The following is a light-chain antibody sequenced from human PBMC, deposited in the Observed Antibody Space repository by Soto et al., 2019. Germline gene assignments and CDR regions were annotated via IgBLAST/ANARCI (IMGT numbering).Light chain of an antibody. J-gene: IGKJ5*01. V-gene: IGKV3-20*01. Sequence: EIVLTQSPGTLSLSPGERATLSCRASQSVSRNYLAWFQKKPGQAPRLLIYDASTRATGIPDKFGGSGSGKDFTLTISRLEPEDFAIYFCQQYFNSPITFGQGTRLEIK. CDR3: QQYFNSPIT. CDR1: QSVSRNY. CDR2: DAS.